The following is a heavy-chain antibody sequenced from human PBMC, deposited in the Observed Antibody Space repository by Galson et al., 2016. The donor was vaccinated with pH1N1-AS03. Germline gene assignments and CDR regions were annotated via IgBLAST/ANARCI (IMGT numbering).Heavy chain of an antibody. CDR1: GTYISNGGYY. Sequence: LSLTCTVSGTYISNGGYYWGWVRQLPGKGLEWMGYIYYSGTTYYNPSLKSRVTISVDMSKNQFSLKLNSVTAADTAVYYCARDRHDYGPDPFDIWGQGTMVTVSS. J-gene: IGHJ3*02. D-gene: IGHD4-17*01. V-gene: IGHV4-31*03. CDR2: IYYSGTT. CDR3: ARDRHDYGPDPFDI.